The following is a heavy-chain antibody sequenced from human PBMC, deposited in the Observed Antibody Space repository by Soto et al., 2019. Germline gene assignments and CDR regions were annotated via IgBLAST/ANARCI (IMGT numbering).Heavy chain of an antibody. CDR2: VSYDGSNT. Sequence: QVQLVESGGGVVQPGRSLRLSCAASGFPFSSYGMHWVRQAPGKGLEWMAIVSYDGSNTNYVDSVKGRFTVSRDNSKNTLYLQMNSLRGGDTAVYYCTRSTGQAFDIWGQGTMVTVSS. J-gene: IGHJ3*02. CDR3: TRSTGQAFDI. V-gene: IGHV3-30*03. CDR1: GFPFSSYG. D-gene: IGHD1-1*01.